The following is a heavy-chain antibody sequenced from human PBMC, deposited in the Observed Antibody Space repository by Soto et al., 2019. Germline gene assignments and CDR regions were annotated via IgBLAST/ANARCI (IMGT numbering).Heavy chain of an antibody. CDR2: IKQDGSEE. Sequence: EVQLVESGGGLVQPGGSLRLSCVDSGFTFSSYWMSWVRKAPGKGLEWVGNIKQDGSEENYVDSVKGRFTIFRDNAKNSMYLQMNSLRAEDTAVYYCARIAASGRGWDVWGQGTTVVVSS. J-gene: IGHJ6*02. V-gene: IGHV3-7*01. CDR1: GFTFSSYW. CDR3: ARIAASGRGWDV. D-gene: IGHD6-13*01.